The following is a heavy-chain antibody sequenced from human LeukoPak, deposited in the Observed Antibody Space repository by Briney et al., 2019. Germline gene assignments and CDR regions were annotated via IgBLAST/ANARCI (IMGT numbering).Heavy chain of an antibody. J-gene: IGHJ4*02. CDR3: AKEVQSEYSSSFLPDY. CDR2: IKQDGSEK. D-gene: IGHD6-6*01. Sequence: GSLRLSCAGSKFNFSNYWMSWVRQAPGKGLEWVANIKQDGSEKYYVDSVKGRFTISRDNSKNTLYLQMNSLRAEDTAVYYCAKEVQSEYSSSFLPDYWGQGTLVTVSS. CDR1: KFNFSNYW. V-gene: IGHV3-7*01.